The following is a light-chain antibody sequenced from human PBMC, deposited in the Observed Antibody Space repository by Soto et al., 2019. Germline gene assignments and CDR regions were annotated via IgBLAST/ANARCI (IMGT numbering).Light chain of an antibody. Sequence: QSVLTQPASESGCPGQSITISCTGTSSDVGAYNFVSWYQHHPGKAPKLMIFDVSNRPSGVSNRFSGSKSGNTASLTISGLQAEDEADYYCTSYTSTSPLVFGGGTKVTVL. CDR3: TSYTSTSPLV. V-gene: IGLV2-14*03. CDR2: DVS. J-gene: IGLJ2*01. CDR1: SSDVGAYNF.